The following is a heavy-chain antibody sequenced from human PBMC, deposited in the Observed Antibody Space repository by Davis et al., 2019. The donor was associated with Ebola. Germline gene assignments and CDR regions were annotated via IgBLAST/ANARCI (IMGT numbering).Heavy chain of an antibody. CDR3: ARGTNGYNPGGYFDS. Sequence: GESLKISCKGSGYSFTSYWISWVRQMPGKGLEWMGRIDPSDSYTNYRPSFQGHVTIPADKSISTAYLQWSSLKASDTAIYYCARGTNGYNPGGYFDSWGQGTLVTVSS. CDR1: GYSFTSYW. V-gene: IGHV5-10-1*01. J-gene: IGHJ4*02. CDR2: IDPSDSYT. D-gene: IGHD5-24*01.